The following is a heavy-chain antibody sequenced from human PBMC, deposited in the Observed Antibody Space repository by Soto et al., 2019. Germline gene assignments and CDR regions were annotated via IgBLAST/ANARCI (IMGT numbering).Heavy chain of an antibody. CDR2: INHSGST. Sequence: SETLSLTCAVYGGSFSGYYWSWIRQPPGKGLEWIGEINHSGSTNYNPSLKSRVTISVDTSKNQFSLKLSSVTAADTAVYYCARAGIAAATSSYYFDYWGQGTLVTVSS. D-gene: IGHD6-13*01. CDR3: ARAGIAAATSSYYFDY. CDR1: GGSFSGYY. V-gene: IGHV4-34*01. J-gene: IGHJ4*02.